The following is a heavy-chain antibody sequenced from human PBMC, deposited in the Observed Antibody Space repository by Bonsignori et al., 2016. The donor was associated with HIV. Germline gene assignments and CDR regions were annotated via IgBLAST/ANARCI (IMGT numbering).Heavy chain of an antibody. CDR3: ARDGATSGWYDLAY. Sequence: ASVKVSCKASGYTFTDFYIHWVRQAPGQGLEWMGWINPNSGGTNFAQRFQGRVTLTRDTSINTAYMELSRLKSDDTAVYYCARDGATSGWYDLAYWGQGTLVTVSS. J-gene: IGHJ4*02. D-gene: IGHD6-19*01. CDR2: INPNSGGT. V-gene: IGHV1-2*02. CDR1: GYTFTDFY.